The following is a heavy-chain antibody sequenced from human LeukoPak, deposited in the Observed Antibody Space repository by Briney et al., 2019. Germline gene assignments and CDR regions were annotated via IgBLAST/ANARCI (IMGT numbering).Heavy chain of an antibody. CDR3: ARATQRWHKYYYYYGMDV. Sequence: ASVKVSCKASGYTFTGYYMHWVRQAPGQGLEWMGRINPNSGGTNYAQKFQGRVTMTRDTSISTAYMELSRLRSDDTAVYYCARATQRWHKYYYYYGMDVWGQGTTVTVSS. D-gene: IGHD5-18*01. CDR2: INPNSGGT. V-gene: IGHV1-2*06. CDR1: GYTFTGYY. J-gene: IGHJ6*02.